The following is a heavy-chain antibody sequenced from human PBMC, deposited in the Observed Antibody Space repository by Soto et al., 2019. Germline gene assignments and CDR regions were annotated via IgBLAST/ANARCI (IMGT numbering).Heavy chain of an antibody. CDR2: IYYSGST. CDR1: GGSISSSSYY. CDR3: ARTASEGDFLDY. D-gene: IGHD2-21*02. Sequence: SETLSLTCTVSGGSISSSSYYWGWIRQPPGKGLEWIGSIYYSGSTYYNPSLKSRVTISVDTSKNQFSLKLSSVTAADTAVYYCARTASEGDFLDYWGQGTLVPVSS. J-gene: IGHJ4*02. V-gene: IGHV4-39*01.